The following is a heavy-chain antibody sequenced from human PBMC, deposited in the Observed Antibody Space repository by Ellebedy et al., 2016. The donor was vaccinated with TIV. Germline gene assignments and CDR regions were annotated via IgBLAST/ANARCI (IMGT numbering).Heavy chain of an antibody. CDR2: IKQDGSDK. V-gene: IGHV3-7*03. Sequence: GESLKISXAASGFTFSTYNMSWVRQAPGKGLEWVANIKQDGSDKYYVDSVKGRFTISRDNGKNSQYLQMNTLRDEDTAVYYCARGPTKGNAFDIWGQGTMVTVSS. J-gene: IGHJ3*02. CDR1: GFTFSTYN. D-gene: IGHD3-10*01. CDR3: ARGPTKGNAFDI.